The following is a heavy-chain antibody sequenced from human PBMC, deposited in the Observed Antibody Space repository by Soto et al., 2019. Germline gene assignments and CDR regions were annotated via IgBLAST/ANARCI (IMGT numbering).Heavy chain of an antibody. V-gene: IGHV3-23*01. CDR3: AKDGGYSCGTRLDSFDY. CDR2: ISGRGGST. Sequence: EVQLLESGRGLVQPGGSLKLSCAASGFTFSSYGLSWVRQAPGTGLELVSTISGRGGSTYYADSVKGRFTISRDNSKNTLYLRMNNLRAEDTAVYYCAKDGGYSCGTRLDSFDYWGQGTLVTVSS. D-gene: IGHD5-18*01. J-gene: IGHJ4*02. CDR1: GFTFSSYG.